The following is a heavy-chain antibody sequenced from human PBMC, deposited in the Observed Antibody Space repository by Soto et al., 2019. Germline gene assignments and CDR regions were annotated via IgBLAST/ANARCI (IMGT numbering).Heavy chain of an antibody. J-gene: IGHJ4*02. V-gene: IGHV5-10-1*01. CDR2: IDPSDSQT. Sequence: SLKISCKGSGYSFAGYGITWVRQKPGKGLEWMGRIDPSDSQTYYSPSFRGHVTISVTKSITTVFLQWSSLRASDTAMYYCARQIYDSDTGPNFQYYFDSWGQGTPVTVSS. D-gene: IGHD3-22*01. CDR1: GYSFAGYG. CDR3: ARQIYDSDTGPNFQYYFDS.